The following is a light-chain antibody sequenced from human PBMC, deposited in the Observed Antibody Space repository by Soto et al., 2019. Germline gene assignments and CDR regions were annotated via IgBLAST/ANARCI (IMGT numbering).Light chain of an antibody. CDR1: QSVSNN. V-gene: IGKV3-15*01. J-gene: IGKJ5*01. Sequence: EIVMTQSPATLSVSPRETTTLSSRPSQSVSNNVAWYQQKPGQAPSLLILGASTRATGIPARFSGSGSGTEFTLSISSLQSEDFAAYYCKQYKEWHPFTFGQGTRLEIK. CDR3: KQYKEWHPFT. CDR2: GAS.